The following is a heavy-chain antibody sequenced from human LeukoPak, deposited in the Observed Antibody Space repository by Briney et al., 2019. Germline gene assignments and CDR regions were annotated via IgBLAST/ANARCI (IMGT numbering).Heavy chain of an antibody. Sequence: ASVKVPCKVSGYTLTELSMHWVRQAPGKGLEWMGGFDPEDGETIYAQKFQGRVTMTEDTSTDTAYMELSSLRSEDTAVYYCATNQFGGYSYGNGYWGQGTLVTVSS. CDR3: ATNQFGGYSYGNGY. CDR1: GYTLTELS. D-gene: IGHD5-18*01. J-gene: IGHJ4*02. V-gene: IGHV1-24*01. CDR2: FDPEDGET.